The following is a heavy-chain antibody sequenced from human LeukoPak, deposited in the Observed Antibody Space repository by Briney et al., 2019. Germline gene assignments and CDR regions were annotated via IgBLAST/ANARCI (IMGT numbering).Heavy chain of an antibody. V-gene: IGHV3-7*01. CDR3: ASEIRYCSGATCYSDYFDN. D-gene: IGHD2-15*01. Sequence: GGSLRLSCVDSGLSFATYWMSWVRQAPGKRLEWVANINRDGSEKYYVDSVKGRFTISRDNAKNSLYLQMNSLRAEDTAVYYCASEIRYCSGATCYSDYFDNWGQGTLVTVSS. CDR2: INRDGSEK. J-gene: IGHJ4*02. CDR1: GLSFATYW.